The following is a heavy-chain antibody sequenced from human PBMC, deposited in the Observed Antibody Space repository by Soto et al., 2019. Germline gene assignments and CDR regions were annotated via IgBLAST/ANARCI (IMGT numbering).Heavy chain of an antibody. V-gene: IGHV3-23*01. CDR1: GFIFSSYA. D-gene: IGHD5-18*01. J-gene: IGHJ5*02. CDR3: AKGGQLIHH. Sequence: QPGGSLRLSCAASGFIFSSYAMSWVRQAPGKGLEWVSLMSSGGSTFYADSVKGRFTTSRDNSKNTLYLQMNSLRAEDTAVYYCAKGGQLIHHSGQATQVTVSS. CDR2: MSSGGST.